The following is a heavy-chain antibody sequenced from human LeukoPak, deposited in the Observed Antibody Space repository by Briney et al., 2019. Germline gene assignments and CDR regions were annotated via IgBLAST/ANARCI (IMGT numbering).Heavy chain of an antibody. Sequence: GGSLRLSCAASGFTFSSYAMHWVRQAPGKGLEWVAVISYDGSNKYYADSVKGRFTISRDNSKNTLYLQMSSLRAEDTAVYYCVKDLRILQDAGQGRGAFDIWGQGTMVTVSS. CDR1: GFTFSSYA. J-gene: IGHJ3*02. D-gene: IGHD2-15*01. CDR2: ISYDGSNK. CDR3: VKDLRILQDAGQGRGAFDI. V-gene: IGHV3-30*14.